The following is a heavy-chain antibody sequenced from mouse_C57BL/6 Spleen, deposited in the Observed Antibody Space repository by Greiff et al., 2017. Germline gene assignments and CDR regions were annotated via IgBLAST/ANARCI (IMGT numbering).Heavy chain of an antibody. Sequence: QVQLQQPGAELVKPGASVKLSCKASGYTFTSYWMQWVKQRPGQGLEWIGEIDPSDSYTNYNQKFKGKATLTVDTSSSTAYMQLSSLTSEDSAVYYCAREGDYYGSSPMDYWGQGTSVTVSS. J-gene: IGHJ4*01. CDR3: AREGDYYGSSPMDY. V-gene: IGHV1-50*01. CDR2: IDPSDSYT. D-gene: IGHD1-1*01. CDR1: GYTFTSYW.